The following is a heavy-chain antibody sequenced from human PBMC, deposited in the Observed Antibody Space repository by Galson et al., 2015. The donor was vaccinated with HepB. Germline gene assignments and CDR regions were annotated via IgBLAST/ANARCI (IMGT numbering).Heavy chain of an antibody. CDR1: GYTFTSYG. Sequence: SVKVSCKASGYTFTSYGISWVRQAPGQGLEWMGWISAYNGNTNYAQKLQGRVTMTTDTSTSTAYMELRSLRSDDTAVYYCARSYSRGSDYYYYMDVWGKGTTVTVSS. D-gene: IGHD6-25*01. V-gene: IGHV1-18*04. CDR2: ISAYNGNT. J-gene: IGHJ6*03. CDR3: ARSYSRGSDYYYYMDV.